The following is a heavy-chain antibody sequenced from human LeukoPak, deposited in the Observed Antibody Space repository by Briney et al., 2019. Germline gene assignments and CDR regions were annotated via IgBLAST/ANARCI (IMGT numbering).Heavy chain of an antibody. CDR2: ISSSSSYI. Sequence: MAGGSLRLSCAASGFTFSSYGMSWVRQAPGKGLEWVSSISSSSSYIYYADSVKGRFTISRDNAKNSLYLQMNSLRAEDTAVYYCARVVTVAWSERRPGYFYMDVWGKGTTVTVSS. CDR3: ARVVTVAWSERRPGYFYMDV. V-gene: IGHV3-21*01. CDR1: GFTFSSYG. D-gene: IGHD1-1*01. J-gene: IGHJ6*03.